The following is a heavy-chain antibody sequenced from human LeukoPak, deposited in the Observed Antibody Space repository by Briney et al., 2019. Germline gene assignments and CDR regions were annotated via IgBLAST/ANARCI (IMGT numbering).Heavy chain of an antibody. V-gene: IGHV5-51*01. D-gene: IGHD2-2*01. J-gene: IGHJ6*03. CDR3: ARHILGYCSSTSCPPGGSYYYYMDV. CDR1: GYTFTSYW. CDR2: IYPGDSDT. Sequence: GESLKISCQGSGYTFTSYWIGWVRQMPVKGLEWMGSIYPGDSDTKYSPSFQGQVTISVDKSISTAYLQWSSLKASDTAMYYCARHILGYCSSTSCPPGGSYYYYMDVWGKGTTVTVSS.